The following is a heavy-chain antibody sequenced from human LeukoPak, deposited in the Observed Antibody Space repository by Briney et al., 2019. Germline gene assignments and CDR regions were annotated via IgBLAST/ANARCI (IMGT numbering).Heavy chain of an antibody. CDR3: ARSRPTALHFDY. CDR1: GYTFTSCG. J-gene: IGHJ4*02. CDR2: ISAYNGNT. D-gene: IGHD5-18*01. Sequence: ASVKVSCKASGYTFTSCGISWVRQAPGQGLEWMGWISAYNGNTNYAQKLQGRVTMTTDTSTSTAYMELRSLRSDDTAVYYCARSRPTALHFDYWGQGTLVTVSS. V-gene: IGHV1-18*01.